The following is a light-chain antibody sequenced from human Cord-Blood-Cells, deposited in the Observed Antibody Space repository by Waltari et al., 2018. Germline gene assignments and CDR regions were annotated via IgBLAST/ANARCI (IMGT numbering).Light chain of an antibody. V-gene: IGLV2-14*01. J-gene: IGLJ1*01. CDR3: SSYTSSRTLYV. CDR2: DVS. Sequence: QSALTQPASVSGSPGQSITISCTGTSSDVGGYKYVSCYQQHPGKAPKLMIYDVSNRPSGVSNRFSGSKSGNTASLTISGLQAEDEADYYCSSYTSSRTLYVFGTGTKVTVL. CDR1: SSDVGGYKY.